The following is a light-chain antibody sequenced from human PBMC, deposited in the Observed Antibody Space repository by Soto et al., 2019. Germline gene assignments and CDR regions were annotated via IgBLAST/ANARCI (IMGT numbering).Light chain of an antibody. V-gene: IGLV1-44*01. CDR2: TNT. CDR3: AGWDDSRNGPV. J-gene: IGLJ1*01. CDR1: SSNVGSNP. Sequence: QSVLTQPPSASGTPGQRVTISCSGSSSNVGSNPVNWYQHVPTTAPTLLICTNTQRPSGVPDRFSGSKSCTSAALAISGLLYEDEADYYCAGWDDSRNGPVFGTGTKLTVL.